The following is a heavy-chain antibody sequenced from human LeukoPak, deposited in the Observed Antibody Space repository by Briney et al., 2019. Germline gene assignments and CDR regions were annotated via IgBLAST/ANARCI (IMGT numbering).Heavy chain of an antibody. J-gene: IGHJ3*02. CDR1: GLTFSSYS. CDR3: ARGSSSDAFDI. V-gene: IGHV3-21*01. D-gene: IGHD6-13*01. CDR2: ISSSSSYI. Sequence: GVSLRLSCAASGLTFSSYSMNWVRQAPGKGLEWVSSISSSSSYIYYADSVKGRFTISRDNAKNSLYLQMNSLGAEDTAVYYCARGSSSDAFDIWGQGTMVTVSS.